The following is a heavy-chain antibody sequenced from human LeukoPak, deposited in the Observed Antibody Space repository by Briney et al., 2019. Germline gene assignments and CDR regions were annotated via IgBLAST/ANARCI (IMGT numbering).Heavy chain of an antibody. CDR3: ARRRYYDGSGYLE. J-gene: IGHJ1*01. D-gene: IGHD3-22*01. CDR1: GGSISSSSYY. V-gene: IGHV4-39*01. Sequence: RTSETLSLTCTVSGGSISSSSYYWGWIRQPPGKGLEWIGSIYYSGRTYYSPSLKSRVTMSVDPSNNQFSLNLRSVTAADTALYYCARRRYYDGSGYLEWGQGTLLSVSS. CDR2: IYYSGRT.